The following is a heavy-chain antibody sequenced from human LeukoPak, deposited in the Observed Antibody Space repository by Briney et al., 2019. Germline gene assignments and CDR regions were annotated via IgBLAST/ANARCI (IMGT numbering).Heavy chain of an antibody. CDR2: ISGSSGRT. CDR3: AKPARTDYADY. V-gene: IGHV3-23*01. Sequence: GGSLRLSCAASGFTFNSYAMNWVRQAPGKGLEWVSAISGSSGRTYYADSVKGRFTISRDNSKNTLYLQMNSLRAEDTAVYYCAKPARTDYADYWGQGTLVTVSS. J-gene: IGHJ4*02. CDR1: GFTFNSYA. D-gene: IGHD1-14*01.